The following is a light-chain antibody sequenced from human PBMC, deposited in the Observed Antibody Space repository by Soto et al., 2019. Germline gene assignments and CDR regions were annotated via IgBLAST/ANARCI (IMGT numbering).Light chain of an antibody. V-gene: IGLV2-11*01. CDR1: SRDVRGYNF. Sequence: QSALTQPRSVSGSPGQSITISCTGSSRDVRGYNFVSWYRQHPGEAPKLILYDVTTRPSGVPDRISGSKSGSTAYLTISGLQAEDEADYYCCSYAGSFSWVFGGGTKLTVL. CDR2: DVT. J-gene: IGLJ2*01. CDR3: CSYAGSFSWV.